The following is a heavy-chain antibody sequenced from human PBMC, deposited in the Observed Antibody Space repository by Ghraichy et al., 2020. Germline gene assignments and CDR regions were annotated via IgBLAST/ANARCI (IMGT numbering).Heavy chain of an antibody. V-gene: IGHV4-61*01. J-gene: IGHJ2*01. CDR2: IYYSGST. CDR1: GGSVSSGSYY. CDR3: AACYYYDSYFDL. D-gene: IGHD3-22*01. Sequence: SETLSLTCTVSGGSVSSGSYYWSWIRQPPGKGLEWIGYIYYSGSTNYNPSLKSRVTISVDTSKNQFSLKLSSVTAADTAVYYCAACYYYDSYFDLWGRGTLVTVSS.